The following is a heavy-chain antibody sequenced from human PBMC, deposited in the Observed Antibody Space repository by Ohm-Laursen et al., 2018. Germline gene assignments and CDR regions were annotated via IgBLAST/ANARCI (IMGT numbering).Heavy chain of an antibody. CDR3: AREAPLGIVAIYGMDV. CDR2: IWYDGSNK. D-gene: IGHD5-12*01. Sequence: SLRLSCTASGFTFSSYGMRWVRQAPGKGLEWVAVIWYDGSNKYYADSVKGRFTISRDNSKNTLYLQMNSLRAEDTAVYYCAREAPLGIVAIYGMDVWGQGTTVTVSS. CDR1: GFTFSSYG. J-gene: IGHJ6*02. V-gene: IGHV3-33*08.